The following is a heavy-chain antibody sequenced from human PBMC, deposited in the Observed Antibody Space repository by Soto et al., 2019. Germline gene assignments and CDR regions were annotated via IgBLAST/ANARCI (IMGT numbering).Heavy chain of an antibody. CDR1: GYTLSELS. D-gene: IGHD6-19*01. Sequence: GPSVKVSCKVSGYTLSELSMHWVRQAPGKGLEWMGGFDPEDGETIYAQKFQGRVTMTEDTSTDTAYMELRRLRSEDTAVYYCTTTPSTFTSGWTTAMDVWGQGTTVTSP. J-gene: IGHJ6*02. CDR3: TTTPSTFTSGWTTAMDV. CDR2: FDPEDGET. V-gene: IGHV1-24*01.